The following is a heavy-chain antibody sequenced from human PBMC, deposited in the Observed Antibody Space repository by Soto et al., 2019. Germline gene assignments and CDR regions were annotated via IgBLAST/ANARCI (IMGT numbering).Heavy chain of an antibody. CDR3: ARHPSGISPYFDF. D-gene: IGHD1-20*01. CDR1: GGSISSGDYY. CDR2: IYYSGST. V-gene: IGHV4-30-4*01. J-gene: IGHJ4*02. Sequence: SETLSLTCTVSGGSISSGDYYWSWIRQPPGKGLEWIGYIYYSGSTYYNPSLKSRVTISVDTSKNQFSLKLSSATAADTAIYYCARHPSGISPYFDFWGPGILVTVSS.